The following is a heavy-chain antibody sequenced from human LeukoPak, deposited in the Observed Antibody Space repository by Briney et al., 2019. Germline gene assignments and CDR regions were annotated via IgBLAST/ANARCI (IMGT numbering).Heavy chain of an antibody. V-gene: IGHV3-30*03. D-gene: IGHD3-22*01. CDR2: ISYDGSNK. CDR1: GFTFSSYG. Sequence: PGGSLRLSCAASGFTFSSYGMHWVRQAPGKGLEWVAVISYDGSNKYYADSVKGRFTISRDNSKNTLYLQMNSLRAEDTAVYYCRVVITGSNSYFDYWGQGTLVTVSS. J-gene: IGHJ4*02. CDR3: RVVITGSNSYFDY.